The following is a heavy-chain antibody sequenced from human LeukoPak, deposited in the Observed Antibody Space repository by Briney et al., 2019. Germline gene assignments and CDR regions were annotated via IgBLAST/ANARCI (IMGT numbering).Heavy chain of an antibody. D-gene: IGHD3-16*01. V-gene: IGHV5-51*01. Sequence: LGESLKISCKGSGYSFTSYWIGWVRQMPGKGLEWMGIIYPGDSDTRYSPSFQGQVIISADKSSSTAYLQWSSLKASETAMYYCARPVNYGTIDYWGQGALVAVSS. J-gene: IGHJ4*02. CDR1: GYSFTSYW. CDR2: IYPGDSDT. CDR3: ARPVNYGTIDY.